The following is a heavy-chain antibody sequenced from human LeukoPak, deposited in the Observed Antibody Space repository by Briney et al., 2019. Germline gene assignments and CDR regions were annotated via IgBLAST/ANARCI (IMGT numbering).Heavy chain of an antibody. J-gene: IGHJ4*02. Sequence: GGSLRLSCAASGFTFSSYAMHWVRQAPGKGLEWVAFISCDGSNKYYADSVKGRFTISRDNSKNTLYLQMTSLRAEDTPVYYCARANKVKLWFGDASPYYFDYWGQGTLVTVSS. CDR3: ARANKVKLWFGDASPYYFDY. V-gene: IGHV3-30-3*01. CDR2: ISCDGSNK. D-gene: IGHD3-10*01. CDR1: GFTFSSYA.